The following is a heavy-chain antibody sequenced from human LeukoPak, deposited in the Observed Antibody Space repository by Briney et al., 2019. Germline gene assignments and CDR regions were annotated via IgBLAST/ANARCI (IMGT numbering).Heavy chain of an antibody. D-gene: IGHD3-9*01. Sequence: GGSLRLSCAASGFTFSHCGMHWVRQAPGKGLEWVAVIWHNGNDKYYADSVKGRFTVSRDNSRDTLYLQRNGLRADDTAVYYCARDLTTYFDYWGQGTLVTVSS. CDR1: GFTFSHCG. V-gene: IGHV3-33*01. J-gene: IGHJ4*02. CDR3: ARDLTTYFDY. CDR2: IWHNGNDK.